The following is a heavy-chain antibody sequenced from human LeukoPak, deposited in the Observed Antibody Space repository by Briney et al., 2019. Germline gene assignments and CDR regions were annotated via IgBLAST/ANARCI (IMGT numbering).Heavy chain of an antibody. V-gene: IGHV4-34*01. CDR1: GGSFSGYY. Sequence: PSETLSLTCAVYGGSFSGYYWSWIRQPPGKGLEWIGEINHSGSTNYNPSLKSRVTISVDTSKNQFSLKLSSVTAEDTAVYYCARARRNYYDSSGYRYYFDYWGQGTLVTVSS. CDR3: ARARRNYYDSSGYRYYFDY. CDR2: INHSGST. J-gene: IGHJ4*02. D-gene: IGHD3-22*01.